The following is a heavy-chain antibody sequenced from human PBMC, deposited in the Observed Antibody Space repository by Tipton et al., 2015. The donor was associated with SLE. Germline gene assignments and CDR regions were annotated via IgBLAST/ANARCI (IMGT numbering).Heavy chain of an antibody. CDR1: GGFISSSSYY. J-gene: IGHJ4*02. D-gene: IGHD2-15*01. CDR2: VSYLGST. Sequence: TLSLTCTVSGGFISSSSYYWGWIRQPPGKGLEWIGSVSYLGSTSYNATLKSRVTISIDTSKKHFSLTLTSVTAADTAVYYCAREWSSFDFWGQGTLVTVSS. CDR3: AREWSSFDF. V-gene: IGHV4-39*07.